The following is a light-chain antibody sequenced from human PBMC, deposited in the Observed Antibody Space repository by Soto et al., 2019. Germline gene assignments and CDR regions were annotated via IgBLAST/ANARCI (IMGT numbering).Light chain of an antibody. CDR3: SSYTSSSIPYV. J-gene: IGLJ1*01. CDR1: SSDVGAYNL. CDR2: DVS. Sequence: QSALTQPASVSGSPGQSITISCTGTSSDVGAYNLVSWYQQHPGKAPKLMIFDVSIRPSGVSNRFSGSKSGSTASLTISGLQAEDEADYYCSSYTSSSIPYVFGTGTKVTVL. V-gene: IGLV2-14*01.